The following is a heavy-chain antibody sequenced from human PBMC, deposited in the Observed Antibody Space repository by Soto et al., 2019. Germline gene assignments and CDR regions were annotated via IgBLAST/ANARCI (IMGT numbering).Heavy chain of an antibody. CDR2: DYYSGST. J-gene: IGHJ4*02. V-gene: IGHV4-31*03. Sequence: QVQLQESGPGLVKPSQTLSLPCTVSGSSISSGGYYWSWIRQHPGKRLEWNGYDYYSGSTYYNPSLRSRVTISVDPSKNRFALKLSSVTAADTAVYYCARGLLVPAATLDYLGQGTLVTVSS. CDR3: ARGLLVPAATLDY. D-gene: IGHD2-2*01. CDR1: GSSISSGGYY.